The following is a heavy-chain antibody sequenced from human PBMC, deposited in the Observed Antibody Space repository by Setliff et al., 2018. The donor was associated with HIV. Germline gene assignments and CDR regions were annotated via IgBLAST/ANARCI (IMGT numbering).Heavy chain of an antibody. Sequence: SVKVSCKASGDTFSTFAIIWVRQAPGQGLEWMGGIIPKSNTPDYAQIFKGRLTITADESTSTAHMELVGLTSEDTALYYCAKGPPLVISLPDFWGQGTLVTVSS. D-gene: IGHD3-9*01. CDR3: AKGPPLVISLPDF. CDR1: GDTFSTFA. CDR2: IIPKSNTP. V-gene: IGHV1-69*13. J-gene: IGHJ4*02.